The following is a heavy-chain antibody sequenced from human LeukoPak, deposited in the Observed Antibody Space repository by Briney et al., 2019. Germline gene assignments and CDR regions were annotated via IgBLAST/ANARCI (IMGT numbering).Heavy chain of an antibody. D-gene: IGHD2-15*01. CDR3: ARRPGERPKGYCSGGSWYALFDY. Sequence: GSLRLSCAASGFTFSSYGMSWIRQPPGKWLEWIGEIKQSGSTNDNPSLKSRVTTTVDTCRNQFSLKLSSVTTADTAVYYCARRPGERPKGYCSGGSWYALFDYWGQGTLVTVSS. J-gene: IGHJ4*02. CDR1: GFTFSSYG. V-gene: IGHV4-34*01. CDR2: IKQSGST.